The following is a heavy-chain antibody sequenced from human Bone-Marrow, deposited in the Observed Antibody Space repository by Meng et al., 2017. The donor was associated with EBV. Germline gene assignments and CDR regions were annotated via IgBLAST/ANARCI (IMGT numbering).Heavy chain of an antibody. Sequence: QVRLVPSPAGVKKPRSPSKVCCSASGGPFRSYAVSWVRQAPGQRLEWLGGFLPTLGATNYAPKFHGRVTITADESTSTHYMDLSSLRSDDTAVYYCASESGRGYTPDYWGQGTLVTVSS. CDR3: ASESGRGYTPDY. CDR1: GGPFRSYA. J-gene: IGHJ4*02. CDR2: FLPTLGAT. V-gene: IGHV1-69*01. D-gene: IGHD3-10*01.